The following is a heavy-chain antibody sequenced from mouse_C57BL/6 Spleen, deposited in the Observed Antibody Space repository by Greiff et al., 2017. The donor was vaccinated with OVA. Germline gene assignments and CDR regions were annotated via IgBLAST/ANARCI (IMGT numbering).Heavy chain of an antibody. D-gene: IGHD2-3*01. J-gene: IGHJ4*01. CDR2: IYPGDGDT. V-gene: IGHV1-80*01. CDR3: ARGGWLGGMDY. Sequence: QVQLKQSGAELVKPGASVKISCKASGYAFSSYWMNWVKQRPGKGLEWIGQIYPGDGDTNYNGKFKGKATLTADKSSSTAYMQLSSLTSEDSAVYFCARGGWLGGMDYWGQGTSVTVSS. CDR1: GYAFSSYW.